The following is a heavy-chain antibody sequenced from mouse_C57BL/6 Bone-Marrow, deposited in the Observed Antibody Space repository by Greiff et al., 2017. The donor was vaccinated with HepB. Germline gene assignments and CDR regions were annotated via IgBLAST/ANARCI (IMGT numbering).Heavy chain of an antibody. CDR1: GYTFTSYW. D-gene: IGHD1-1*01. CDR3: ARFYYGSSSWFAY. J-gene: IGHJ3*01. Sequence: QVQLQQPGAELVKPGASVKLSCKASGYTFTSYWMHWVKQRPGQGLEWIGMIHPNSGSTNYNEKFKSKATLTVDKSSSTAYKQLSSLTSEDSAVYYCARFYYGSSSWFAYWGQGTLVTVSA. V-gene: IGHV1-64*01. CDR2: IHPNSGST.